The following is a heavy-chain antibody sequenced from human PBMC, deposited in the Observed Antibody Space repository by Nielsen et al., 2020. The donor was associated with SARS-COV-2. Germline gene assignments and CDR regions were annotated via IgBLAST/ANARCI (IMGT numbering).Heavy chain of an antibody. CDR1: GFTFDDYA. CDR3: ANLAAAGLDY. J-gene: IGHJ4*02. CDR2: ISWNSGSI. Sequence: SLKISCAASGFTFDDYAMHWVRQAPGKGLEWVSGISWNSGSIGYADSVKGRFTISSDNAKNSLYLQMNSLRAEDTALYYCANLAAAGLDYWGQGTLVTVSS. D-gene: IGHD6-13*01. V-gene: IGHV3-9*01.